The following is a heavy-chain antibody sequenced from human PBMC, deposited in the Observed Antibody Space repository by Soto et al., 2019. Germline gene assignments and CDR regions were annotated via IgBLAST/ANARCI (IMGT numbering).Heavy chain of an antibody. CDR2: MNPGSGDT. D-gene: IGHD5-18*01. J-gene: IGHJ5*02. CDR1: GYTFTNND. CDR3: ARMASFGSLNWFDP. V-gene: IGHV1-8*01. Sequence: ASVKVSCKASGYTFTNNDVTWVRQATGQGLEWMGWMNPGSGDTGYAQKFQGRVTMTRNISIATAYMELSSLRSEDTAIYYCARMASFGSLNWFDPWGQGSLVTVSS.